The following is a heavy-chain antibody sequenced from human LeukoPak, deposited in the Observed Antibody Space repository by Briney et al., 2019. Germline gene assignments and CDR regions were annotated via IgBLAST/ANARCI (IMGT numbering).Heavy chain of an antibody. CDR2: ISWNSGSI. D-gene: IGHD5-18*01. Sequence: PGGSLRLSCAASGFTFSSYAMHWVRQAPGKGLEWVSGISWNSGSIGYADSVKGRFTISRDNAKNSLYLQMNSLRAEDTALYYCAKGSDTAMVNGPDYWGQGTLVTVSS. V-gene: IGHV3-9*01. CDR3: AKGSDTAMVNGPDY. CDR1: GFTFSSYA. J-gene: IGHJ4*02.